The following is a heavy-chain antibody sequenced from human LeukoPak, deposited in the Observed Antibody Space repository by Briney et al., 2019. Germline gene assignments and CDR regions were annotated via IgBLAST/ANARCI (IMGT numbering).Heavy chain of an antibody. CDR2: IYYSGST. Sequence: SETLSLTCTVSGGSISSSSYYWGWIRQPPGKGLEWIGSIYYSGSTYYNPSLKSRVTISVDTSKNQFSLKLSSVTAADTAVYYCARDLGYCSSTSCYNDYYYYMDVWGKGTTVTVSS. CDR3: ARDLGYCSSTSCYNDYYYYMDV. V-gene: IGHV4-39*07. D-gene: IGHD2-2*02. CDR1: GGSISSSSYY. J-gene: IGHJ6*03.